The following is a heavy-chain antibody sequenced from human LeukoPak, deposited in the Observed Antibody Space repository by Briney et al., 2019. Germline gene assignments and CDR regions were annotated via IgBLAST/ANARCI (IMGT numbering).Heavy chain of an antibody. CDR3: ARDRGYCSSTSCYKDAFDI. V-gene: IGHV1-69*13. CDR1: GGTFSSYT. CDR2: IIPILGTA. D-gene: IGHD2-2*02. J-gene: IGHJ3*02. Sequence: SVKVSCKASGGTFSSYTISWVRQAPGQGLEWMGGIIPILGTANYAQKFQGRVTITADESTSTAYMELSSLRSEDTAVYYCARDRGYCSSTSCYKDAFDIWGQGTMVTVSS.